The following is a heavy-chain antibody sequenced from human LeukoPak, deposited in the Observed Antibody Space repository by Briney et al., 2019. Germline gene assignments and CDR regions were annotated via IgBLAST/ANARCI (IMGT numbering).Heavy chain of an antibody. V-gene: IGHV3-48*03. CDR2: ISGSGSPI. D-gene: IGHD3-16*01. CDR3: KGFIPYGMDV. Sequence: PGGSLRLSCAASGFTFTSYEMNWVRQAPGKGLEWISYISGSGSPIYYADSVKGRFTISRDNAKNSLYLQMNSLRAEDTAVYYCKGFIPYGMDVWGQGTTVTVSS. CDR1: GFTFTSYE. J-gene: IGHJ6*02.